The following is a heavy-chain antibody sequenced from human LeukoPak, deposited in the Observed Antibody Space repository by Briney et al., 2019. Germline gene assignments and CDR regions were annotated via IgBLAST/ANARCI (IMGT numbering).Heavy chain of an antibody. CDR3: ARPNSGSYFGAFDI. J-gene: IGHJ3*02. D-gene: IGHD1-26*01. CDR2: IYHSGST. CDR1: GYSISSGYY. V-gene: IGHV4-38-2*01. Sequence: PSETLPLTCAVSGYSISSGYYWGWIRQPPGKGLEWIGSIYHSGSTYYNPSLKSRVTISVDTSKNQFSLKLSSVTAADTAVYYCARPNSGSYFGAFDIWGQGTMVTVSS.